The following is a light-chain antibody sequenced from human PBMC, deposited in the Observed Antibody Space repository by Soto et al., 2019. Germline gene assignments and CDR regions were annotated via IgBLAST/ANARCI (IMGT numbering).Light chain of an antibody. J-gene: IGKJ4*01. Sequence: MTQSPAGLTVSLGVRSTINCKTSQIFLSSNNKNYLAWYQQKPGQSPKLLIYSASTRESGVPDRFSGSGSGTDFTLTLRSLQAEDFAVYYCQQYYSTPLTFGRGTKV. CDR2: SAS. CDR3: QQYYSTPLT. V-gene: IGKV4-1*01. CDR1: QIFLSSNNKNY.